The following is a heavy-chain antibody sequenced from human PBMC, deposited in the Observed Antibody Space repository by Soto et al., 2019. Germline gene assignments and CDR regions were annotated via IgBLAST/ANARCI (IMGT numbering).Heavy chain of an antibody. CDR1: GFTFSSHA. D-gene: IGHD2-2*01. V-gene: IGHV3-23*01. CDR3: TKYPCTRSSCYFDF. J-gene: IGHJ4*02. Sequence: EVQLLESGGGLVQPGGSLRLSCAASGFTFSSHAMSWVRQAPGKGLEWVSAISGSDAGTFDADSVRGRFTISRDNSKNTLYLHMTSLRVEDTAIYYCTKYPCTRSSCYFDFWGQGSLVTVSS. CDR2: ISGSDAGT.